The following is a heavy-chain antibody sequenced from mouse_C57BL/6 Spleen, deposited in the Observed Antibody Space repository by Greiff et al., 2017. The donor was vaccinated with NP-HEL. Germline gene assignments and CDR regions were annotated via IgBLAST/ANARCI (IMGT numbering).Heavy chain of an antibody. CDR2: IDPSDSST. CDR1: GYTFTSYW. V-gene: IGHV1-50*01. D-gene: IGHD1-1*01. Sequence: QVQLQQPGAELVKPGASVKLSCKASGYTFTSYWMQWVKQRPGQGLEWIGEIDPSDSSTNYNQKFKGKATLTVETSSSTAYMQLSSLTSEDSAVYYCASRATAVEGFAYWGQGTLVTVSA. J-gene: IGHJ3*01. CDR3: ASRATAVEGFAY.